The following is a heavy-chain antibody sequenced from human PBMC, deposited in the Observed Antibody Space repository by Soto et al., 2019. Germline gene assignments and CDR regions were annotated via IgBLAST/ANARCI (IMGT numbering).Heavy chain of an antibody. D-gene: IGHD2-8*01. CDR2: INHSGST. J-gene: IGHJ5*02. Sequence: SDTLSLTCAVYGGSFSGYYWSWIRQPPGKGLEWIGEINHSGSTNYNPSLKSRVTISVDTSKNPFSLKLSSVTAADTAVYYCARHRYCTNGVCYTRRWFDPWSQGTLVTVSS. V-gene: IGHV4-34*01. CDR1: GGSFSGYY. CDR3: ARHRYCTNGVCYTRRWFDP.